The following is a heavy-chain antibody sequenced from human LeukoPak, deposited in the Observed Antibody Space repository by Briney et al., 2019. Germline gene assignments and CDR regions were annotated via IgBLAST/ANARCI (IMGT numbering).Heavy chain of an antibody. CDR3: ARDRQQLVPWYYYYMDV. J-gene: IGHJ6*03. CDR2: IYTSGST. V-gene: IGHV4-4*07. Sequence: SQTLSLTCTVSGGSISSYYWSWIRQPTGKGREWIGRIYTSGSTNYNPSLKSRVTMSVDTSKNQFSLKLSSVTAADTAVYYCARDRQQLVPWYYYYMDVWGKGTTVTVSS. CDR1: GGSISSYY. D-gene: IGHD6-13*01.